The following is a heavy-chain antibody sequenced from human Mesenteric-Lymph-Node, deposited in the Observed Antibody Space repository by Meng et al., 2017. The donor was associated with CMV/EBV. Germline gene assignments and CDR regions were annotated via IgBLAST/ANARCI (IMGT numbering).Heavy chain of an antibody. D-gene: IGHD3-10*01. CDR1: GRNFNRYG. V-gene: IGHV3-30*10. CDR3: AAEYQFLNAPYYEY. Sequence: GESLKISCAASGRNFNRYGMHWVRQAPGKGLEWGATISYDGTKTHYTDSVRGRFAILRDNSKNTLELQLNSLRNDDTAVYYGAAEYQFLNAPYYEYWGQGTLVTAS. J-gene: IGHJ4*02. CDR2: ISYDGTKT.